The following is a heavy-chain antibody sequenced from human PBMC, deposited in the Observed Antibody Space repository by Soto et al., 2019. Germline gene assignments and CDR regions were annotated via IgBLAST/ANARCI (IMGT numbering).Heavy chain of an antibody. Sequence: PGGSLRLSCAASGFTFDDYAMHWVRQAPGKGLEWVSGISWNSGSIGYADSVKGRFTISRDNAKNSLYLQMNSLRAEDTALYYCAKDNLWGQGTMVTVSS. J-gene: IGHJ4*02. CDR1: GFTFDDYA. V-gene: IGHV3-9*01. CDR3: AKDNL. CDR2: ISWNSGSI.